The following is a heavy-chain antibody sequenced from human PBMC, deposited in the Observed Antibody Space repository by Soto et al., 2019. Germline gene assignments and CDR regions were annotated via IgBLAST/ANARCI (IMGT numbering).Heavy chain of an antibody. V-gene: IGHV3-30-3*01. CDR1: GFTFSSYA. Sequence: GGPLRLSCAASGFTFSSYAMHWVRQAPGKGLEWVAVISYDGSNKYYADSVKGRFTISRDNSKNTLYLQMNSLRAEDTAVYYCARAAGYWDFDYWGQGTLVTVSS. D-gene: IGHD2-2*03. CDR2: ISYDGSNK. CDR3: ARAAGYWDFDY. J-gene: IGHJ4*02.